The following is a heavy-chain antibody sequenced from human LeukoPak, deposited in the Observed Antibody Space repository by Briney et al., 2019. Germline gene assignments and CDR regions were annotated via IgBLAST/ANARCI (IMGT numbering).Heavy chain of an antibody. D-gene: IGHD3-10*01. J-gene: IGHJ4*02. V-gene: IGHV3-23*01. CDR1: GFTFSNYA. Sequence: TGRSLRLSCAASGFTFSNYAMTWVRQAPGMGLEWVSSISGSGSSSYYADSVKGRFTVSRDNSKNTLHLQMNSLRAEDTAVYYCAKDFLYNVVDYWGQGTLVAVSS. CDR3: AKDFLYNVVDY. CDR2: ISGSGSSS.